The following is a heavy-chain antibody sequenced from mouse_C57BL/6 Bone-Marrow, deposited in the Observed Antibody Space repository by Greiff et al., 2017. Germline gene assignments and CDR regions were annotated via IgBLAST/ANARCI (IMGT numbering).Heavy chain of an antibody. V-gene: IGHV1-55*01. D-gene: IGHD2-3*01. CDR2: IYPGSGST. Sequence: QVQLQQSGAELVKPGASVKMSCKASGYTFTSYWITWVKQRPGQGLEWIGDIYPGSGSTNYNEKFKSKATLTVDTSSSTAYMQLSSLTSEDSAVYYCARGVTTPEENAMDYWGQGTSVTVSS. CDR3: ARGVTTPEENAMDY. J-gene: IGHJ4*01. CDR1: GYTFTSYW.